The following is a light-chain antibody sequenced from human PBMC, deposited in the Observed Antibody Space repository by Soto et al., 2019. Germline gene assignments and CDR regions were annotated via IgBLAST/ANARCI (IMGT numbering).Light chain of an antibody. V-gene: IGKV1-6*01. CDR3: LQDYSYPLT. J-gene: IGKJ4*01. Sequence: AIQMTQFPSSLSSSVGDRVTITCRASQDIRSDLGWYQQRPGKAPKLLIHATSSLQSGVPSRFSGSGSGTDFTLTISSLQPEDFATYYCLQDYSYPLTFGGGTKVDIK. CDR1: QDIRSD. CDR2: ATS.